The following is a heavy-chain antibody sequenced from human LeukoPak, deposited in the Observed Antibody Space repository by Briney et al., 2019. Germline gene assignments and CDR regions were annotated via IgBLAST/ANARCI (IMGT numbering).Heavy chain of an antibody. J-gene: IGHJ4*02. Sequence: ASVKVSCKASGYTFTSYDINWVRQATGQGLEWMGWTNPNSGNTGYAQKFQGRVTMTRNTSISTAYMELSSLRSEDTAVYYCAREYCSGGSCYPGVFDYWGQGTLVTVSS. V-gene: IGHV1-8*01. D-gene: IGHD2-15*01. CDR3: AREYCSGGSCYPGVFDY. CDR1: GYTFTSYD. CDR2: TNPNSGNT.